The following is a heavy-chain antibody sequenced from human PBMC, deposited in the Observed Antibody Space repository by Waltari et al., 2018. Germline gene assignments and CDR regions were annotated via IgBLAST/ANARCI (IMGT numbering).Heavy chain of an antibody. CDR1: GYRSPMHG. Sequence: VQLVHTGAEVRKPDDSLKFYCQASGYRSPMHGGFCVRQAIEQMLEWLVWMNPESGITVHAREFHCRVSMTSNASISTAYMELSSLTFDDSAVYYCARGVVYGSGNNWFDLLGHGTQVTVSS. CDR3: ARGVVYGSGNNWFDL. V-gene: IGHV1-8*01. CDR2: MNPESGIT. J-gene: IGHJ5*02. D-gene: IGHD3-10*01.